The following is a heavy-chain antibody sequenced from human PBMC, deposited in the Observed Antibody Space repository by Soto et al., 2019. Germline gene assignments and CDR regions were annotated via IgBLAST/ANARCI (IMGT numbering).Heavy chain of an antibody. CDR2: IFYTGTT. CDR3: ARLVVVAPVANV. V-gene: IGHV4-39*01. CDR1: GGSVSYNSYY. D-gene: IGHD2-21*01. J-gene: IGHJ4*02. Sequence: PSETLSLTCSVSGGSVSYNSYYWGWIRQPPGKGLEWVGGIFYTGTTYYSPSLKDRVGISVDTSKNSFSLNLTSVTAADTAVYFCARLVVVAPVANVWGQGALVTVS.